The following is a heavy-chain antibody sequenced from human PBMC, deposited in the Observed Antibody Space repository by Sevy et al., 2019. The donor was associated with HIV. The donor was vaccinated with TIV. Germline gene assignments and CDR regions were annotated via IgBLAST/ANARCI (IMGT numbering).Heavy chain of an antibody. V-gene: IGHV3-21*04. J-gene: IGHJ4*02. CDR2: FTCGCGKI. Sequence: GGSLRLSCAASGFTFSKYSMSWVRQAPGKGLEWVSTFTCGCGKINYEDSVKGRFTISRDDSRNKLYLQMNSLRAEDAAVYYCASEGCTKAFDYWGQGTVVTVSS. CDR3: ASEGCTKAFDY. D-gene: IGHD2-8*01. CDR1: GFTFSKYS.